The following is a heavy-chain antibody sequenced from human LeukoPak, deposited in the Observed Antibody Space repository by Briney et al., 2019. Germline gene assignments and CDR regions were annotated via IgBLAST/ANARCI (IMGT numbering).Heavy chain of an antibody. CDR2: ISTYNGNT. CDR1: GYSFVLYG. CDR3: ARGPSIAAAGRDY. V-gene: IGHV1-18*01. J-gene: IGHJ4*02. D-gene: IGHD6-13*01. Sequence: ASVKVSCKASGYSFVLYGISWVRQAPGQGPEWMGWISTYNGNTKYAEKFQGRVTMTTDTPTSTAYMELRSLRSDDTAVYYCARGPSIAAAGRDYWGQGTLVTVSS.